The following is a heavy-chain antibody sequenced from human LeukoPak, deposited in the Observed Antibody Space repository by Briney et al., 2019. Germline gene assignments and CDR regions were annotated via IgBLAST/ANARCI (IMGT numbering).Heavy chain of an antibody. J-gene: IGHJ4*02. D-gene: IGHD3-9*01. Sequence: GGSLRLSCAASGFTFSSYWMHWVRQAPGKGLVWVSRINSDGSSTSHADSVKGRFTISRDNAKNTLYLQMNSLRAEDTAVYYCARVPPLRYFDWYPFDYWGQGTLVTVSS. CDR3: ARVPPLRYFDWYPFDY. CDR1: GFTFSSYW. V-gene: IGHV3-74*01. CDR2: INSDGSST.